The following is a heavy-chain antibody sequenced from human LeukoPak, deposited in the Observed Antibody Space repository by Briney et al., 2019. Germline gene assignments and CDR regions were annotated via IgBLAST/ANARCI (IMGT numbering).Heavy chain of an antibody. CDR1: GFTFNSYA. CDR2: ISYDGSNK. CDR3: ARGFSITMVRGVDY. J-gene: IGHJ4*02. V-gene: IGHV3-30*04. D-gene: IGHD3-10*01. Sequence: PGRSLRLSCAASGFTFNSYAMHRVRQAPGKGLEWVAVISYDGSNKYYADSVKGRFTISRDNSKNTLYLQMNSLRAEDTAVYYCARGFSITMVRGVDYWGQGTLVTVSS.